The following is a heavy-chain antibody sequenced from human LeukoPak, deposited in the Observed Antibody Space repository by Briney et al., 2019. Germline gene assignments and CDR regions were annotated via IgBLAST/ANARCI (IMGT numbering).Heavy chain of an antibody. CDR2: IKSKNDGGTA. J-gene: IGHJ4*02. Sequence: GGPLRLSCAASGFIFNKAWMNWVRQAPGKAPEGVGRIKSKNDGGTADYGSPVKGRFTISREDSKNTLYLQMNSLISDDTAIYYCTPVMVEDRGFWGQGTLVTVSP. D-gene: IGHD2-15*01. CDR1: GFIFNKAW. V-gene: IGHV3-15*01. CDR3: TPVMVEDRGF.